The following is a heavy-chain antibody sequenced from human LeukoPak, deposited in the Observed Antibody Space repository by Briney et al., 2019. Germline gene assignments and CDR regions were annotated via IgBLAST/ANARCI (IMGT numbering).Heavy chain of an antibody. J-gene: IGHJ5*02. D-gene: IGHD3-10*02. CDR1: GYSFTSYW. Sequence: GESLKISCKGSGYSFTSYWIGWVRQMPGKGLEWMGIIYPGDSDTRYSPSFLGQVTISADNSISTAYLQWSSLKASDTAMYYCARHPRRGVRGDWLDPWGQGTLVTVSS. CDR2: IYPGDSDT. CDR3: ARHPRRGVRGDWLDP. V-gene: IGHV5-51*01.